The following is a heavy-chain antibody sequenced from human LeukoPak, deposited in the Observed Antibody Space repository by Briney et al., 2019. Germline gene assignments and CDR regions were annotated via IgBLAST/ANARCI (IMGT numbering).Heavy chain of an antibody. CDR2: ISLDGSTE. D-gene: IGHD3-10*01. CDR1: GFSLSNFQ. V-gene: IGHV3-30-3*01. Sequence: GGSLRLSCVASGFSLSNFQMYWVRQAPGKGLEWVSIISLDGSTEFYADSVKGRFTISRGTASNTMHLEMNNLRIEDTAVYYCMRDYMGWFDPWGQGSLVTVSS. CDR3: MRDYMGWFDP. J-gene: IGHJ5*02.